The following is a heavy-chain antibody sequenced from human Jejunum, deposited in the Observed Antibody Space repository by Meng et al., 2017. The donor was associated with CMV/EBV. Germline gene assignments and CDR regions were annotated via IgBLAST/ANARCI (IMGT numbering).Heavy chain of an antibody. D-gene: IGHD3-16*01. CDR1: GYTFTNYY. CDR3: ARASRVLGGFDY. J-gene: IGHJ4*02. Sequence: QGQRVCAGAEVKKPGASVKVSCKASGYTFTNYYMHWVRQAPGQGLEWMGIINTSVGYTSHAQKFQGRVTMTRDTSTSTVHMEVSSLRSADTAVYYCARASRVLGGFDYWGQGTLVTVSS. CDR2: INTSVGYT. V-gene: IGHV1-46*01.